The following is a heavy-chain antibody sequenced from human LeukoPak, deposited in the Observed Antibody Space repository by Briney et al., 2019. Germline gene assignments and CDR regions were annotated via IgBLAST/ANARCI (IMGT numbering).Heavy chain of an antibody. J-gene: IGHJ4*02. CDR1: GGSISSGGYY. Sequence: PSETLSLTCTVSGGSISSGGYYWGWIRQHPGKGLEWIGYIYYSGITYYNPSLKSRVTISVDTSKSQFSLELSSVTAADTAVYYCARGGRKYYDSSGSYFDYWGQGALVTVSS. CDR3: ARGGRKYYDSSGSYFDY. D-gene: IGHD3-22*01. V-gene: IGHV4-31*03. CDR2: IYYSGIT.